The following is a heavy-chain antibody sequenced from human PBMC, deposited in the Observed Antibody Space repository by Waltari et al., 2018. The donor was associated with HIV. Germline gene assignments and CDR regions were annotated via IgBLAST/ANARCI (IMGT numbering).Heavy chain of an antibody. CDR2: INPSGGST. J-gene: IGHJ6*02. V-gene: IGHV1-46*03. CDR3: ARDCSGGSKHYYYYGMDV. Sequence: QVQLVQSGAEVKKPGASVKVSCKASGYTFTSYYMHWVRQAPGQGLEWMGIINPSGGSTSYAQKFQCRVTMTRETSTSTVYMELSSLRSEDTAVYYCARDCSGGSKHYYYYGMDVWGQGTTVTVSS. CDR1: GYTFTSYY. D-gene: IGHD2-15*01.